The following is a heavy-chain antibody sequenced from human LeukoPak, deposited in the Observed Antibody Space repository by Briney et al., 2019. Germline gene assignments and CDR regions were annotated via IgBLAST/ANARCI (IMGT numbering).Heavy chain of an antibody. CDR3: ARHPRGGSSRNFDY. CDR2: IYYSGST. J-gene: IGHJ4*02. D-gene: IGHD2-15*01. CDR1: GGSISSSSYY. Sequence: SETLSLTCTVSGGSISSSSYYWGWIRQPPGKGLEWIGSIYYSGSTYYNPSLKSRVTISVDTSKNQFSLKLSSVTAADTAVYYCARHPRGGSSRNFDYWDQGTLVTVSS. V-gene: IGHV4-39*01.